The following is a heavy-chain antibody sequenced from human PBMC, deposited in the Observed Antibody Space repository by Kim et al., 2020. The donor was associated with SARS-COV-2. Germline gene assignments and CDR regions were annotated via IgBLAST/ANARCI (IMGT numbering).Heavy chain of an antibody. CDR1: GGTFSSYA. CDR2: IIPIFGTA. D-gene: IGHD3-22*01. CDR3: ARVPTRGDDSSGYYPIHYYYGMDV. V-gene: IGHV1-69*13. J-gene: IGHJ6*02. Sequence: SVKVSCKASGGTFSSYAISWVRQPPGQGLEWMGGIIPIFGTANYAQKFQGRVTITADESTSTAYMELSSLRSEDTAVYYCARVPTRGDDSSGYYPIHYYYGMDVWGQGTTVTVSS.